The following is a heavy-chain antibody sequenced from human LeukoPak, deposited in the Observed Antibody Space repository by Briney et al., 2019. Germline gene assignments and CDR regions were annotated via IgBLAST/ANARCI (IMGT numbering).Heavy chain of an antibody. CDR1: GFTFDDYA. Sequence: GRSLRLSCAASGFTFDDYAMHWVRQAPGKGLEWVSAISGSGGSTSYADSVKGRFTIARDNSKNTLFLQMNSLRAEDTAVYYCAKVVPSAVAGIYWGQGTLVTVSS. J-gene: IGHJ4*02. CDR2: ISGSGGST. D-gene: IGHD6-19*01. V-gene: IGHV3-23*01. CDR3: AKVVPSAVAGIY.